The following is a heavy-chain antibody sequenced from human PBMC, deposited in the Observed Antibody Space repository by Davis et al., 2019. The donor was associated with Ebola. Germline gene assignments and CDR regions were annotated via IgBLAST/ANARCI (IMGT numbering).Heavy chain of an antibody. D-gene: IGHD3-10*01. V-gene: IGHV1-69*13. J-gene: IGHJ3*02. CDR3: AREGYVLPDAFDI. Sequence: SVKVSCKASGGTFSSYAISWVRQAPGQGLEWMGGIIPIFGTANYAQKFQGRVTITADESTSTAYMELSSLRSEDTAVYYCAREGYVLPDAFDIWGQGTMVTVSS. CDR2: IIPIFGTA. CDR1: GGTFSSYA.